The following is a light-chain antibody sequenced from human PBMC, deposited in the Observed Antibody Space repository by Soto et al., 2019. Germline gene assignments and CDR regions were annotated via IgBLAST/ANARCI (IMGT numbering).Light chain of an antibody. J-gene: IGKJ5*01. CDR1: QSVSGSS. V-gene: IGKV3-20*01. Sequence: PGERGNISFRASQSVSGSSLVWYQQKPGQAPRLLIYGASSRATGIPDRFTGRGSGTDFTLTNNTLESEDFALFLCQQYCSSPITLGQGTRV. CDR3: QQYCSSPIT. CDR2: GAS.